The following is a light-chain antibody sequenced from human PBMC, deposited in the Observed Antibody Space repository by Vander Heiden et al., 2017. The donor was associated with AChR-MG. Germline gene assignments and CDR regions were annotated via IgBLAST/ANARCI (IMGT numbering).Light chain of an antibody. CDR1: RSDIGGFNY. CDR3: SSYAGNNNLI. Sequence: QSALTQPPSASGSPGQAVTIPRPGTRSDIGGFNYVYWYQQPPGEAPKLILYEVKQRPSGVPARFSGSKSGDTASLTISGLQEDDEGNYYCSSYAGNNNLIFGGGTQLTVL. J-gene: IGLJ2*01. CDR2: EVK. V-gene: IGLV2-8*01.